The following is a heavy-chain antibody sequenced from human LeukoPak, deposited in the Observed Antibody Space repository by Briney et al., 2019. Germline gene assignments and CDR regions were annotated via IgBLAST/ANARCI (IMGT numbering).Heavy chain of an antibody. Sequence: SETLSLTCTVAGGSISSYYWSWIRQPPGKGLEWLGEINHSGSTNYNPSLKSRVTISVDTSKNQFSLKLSSVTAADTAVYYCARGAGDYYDSSGKPWGQGTLVTVSS. V-gene: IGHV4-34*01. D-gene: IGHD3-22*01. CDR2: INHSGST. J-gene: IGHJ5*02. CDR1: GGSISSYY. CDR3: ARGAGDYYDSSGKP.